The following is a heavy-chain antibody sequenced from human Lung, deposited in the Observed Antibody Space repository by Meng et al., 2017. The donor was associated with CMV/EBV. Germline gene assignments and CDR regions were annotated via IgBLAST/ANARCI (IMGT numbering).Heavy chain of an antibody. Sequence: SCAASGLTFSSFAIHWVRQAPGKGLYWVAVVSYDGTKTYYSDSVKGRFTLSRDNSKNTMYMEMSSLGYEDTAMYYCPRARFDGGMDVWGQGTTVTVSS. V-gene: IGHV3-30*04. D-gene: IGHD5-24*01. CDR2: VSYDGTKT. J-gene: IGHJ6*02. CDR3: PRARFDGGMDV. CDR1: GLTFSSFA.